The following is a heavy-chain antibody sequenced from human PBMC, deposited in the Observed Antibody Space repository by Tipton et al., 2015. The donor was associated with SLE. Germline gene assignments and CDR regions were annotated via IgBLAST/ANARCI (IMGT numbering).Heavy chain of an antibody. J-gene: IGHJ6*02. CDR3: ARTLGSESSWGMDV. V-gene: IGHV3-21*03. Sequence: GSLRLSCTASGFTSSSYSLNWVRRAPGKGLEWVSAIDDSSNYIYYADSLKGRFTTSRDNAKNSLYLQMNGLRAEDTAVYYCARTLGSESSWGMDVWGQGTTVTVSS. D-gene: IGHD3-10*01. CDR2: IDDSSNYI. CDR1: GFTSSSYS.